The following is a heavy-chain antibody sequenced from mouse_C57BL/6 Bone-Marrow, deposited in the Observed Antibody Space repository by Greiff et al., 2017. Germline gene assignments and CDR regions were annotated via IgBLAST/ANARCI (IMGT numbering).Heavy chain of an antibody. CDR2: INPNNGGT. CDR1: GYTFTDYN. Sequence: VKPGASVKMSCKASGYTFTDYNMHWVKQSHGKSLEWIGYINPNNGGTSYNQKFKGKATLTVNKSSSTAYMELRSLTSEDSAVYYCARSGGQGYFDYWGQGTTLTVSS. D-gene: IGHD3-1*01. CDR3: ARSGGQGYFDY. J-gene: IGHJ2*01. V-gene: IGHV1-22*01.